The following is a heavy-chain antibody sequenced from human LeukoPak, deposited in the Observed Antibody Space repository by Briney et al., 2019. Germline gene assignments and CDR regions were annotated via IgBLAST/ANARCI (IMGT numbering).Heavy chain of an antibody. J-gene: IGHJ4*02. CDR2: IYYSGST. CDR1: GVSIGRSSYY. CDR3: AREAAKTIDY. Sequence: AETLSLTCSVSGVSIGRSSYYWSWLRHPPGKGREWSGNIYYSGSTYYNPSLKSRLTISVDVAKDQFSPKLISVTAADTAVYYCAREAAKTIDYWGQGTLVTVSS. D-gene: IGHD2-15*01. V-gene: IGHV4-39*07.